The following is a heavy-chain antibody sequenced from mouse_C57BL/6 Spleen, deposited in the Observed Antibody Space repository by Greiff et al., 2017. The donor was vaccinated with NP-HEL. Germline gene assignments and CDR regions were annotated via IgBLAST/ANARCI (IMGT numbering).Heavy chain of an antibody. J-gene: IGHJ2*01. V-gene: IGHV1-54*01. D-gene: IGHD2-5*01. CDR3: ARGRSKDY. CDR1: GYAFTNYL. Sequence: QVQLQQSGAELVRPGTSVKVSCKASGYAFTNYLIEWVKQRPGQGLEWIGVINPGSGGTNYNEKFKGKATLTADKSSSTAYMQLSSLTSEDSAVYFCARGRSKDYWGQGTTLTVSS. CDR2: INPGSGGT.